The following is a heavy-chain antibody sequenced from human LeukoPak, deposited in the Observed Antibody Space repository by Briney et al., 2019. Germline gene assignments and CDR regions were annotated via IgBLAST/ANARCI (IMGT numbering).Heavy chain of an antibody. J-gene: IGHJ4*02. CDR2: IYSGGST. CDR1: GFTVSSNY. CDR3: ARDLMVRGVHIPFDY. V-gene: IGHV3-53*01. D-gene: IGHD3-10*01. Sequence: PGGSLRLSCAASGFTVSSNYMSWVRQAPGKGLEWVSVIYSGGSTYYADSVKGRFTISRDNSKNTLYLQMNSLRAEDTAVYYCARDLMVRGVHIPFDYWGQGTLVTVSS.